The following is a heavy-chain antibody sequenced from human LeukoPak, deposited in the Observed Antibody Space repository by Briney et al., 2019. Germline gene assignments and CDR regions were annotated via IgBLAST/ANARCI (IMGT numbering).Heavy chain of an antibody. D-gene: IGHD2-2*01. CDR3: ARAYNPYCSSTSCYPTDISAFDI. Sequence: GGSLRLSCAASGFTFSDYYMSWIRQVPGKGLEWVSYISSSGSTIYYADSVKGRFTISRDNAKNSLYLQMNSLRAEDTAVYYCARAYNPYCSSTSCYPTDISAFDIWGQGTMVTVSS. CDR1: GFTFSDYY. CDR2: ISSSGSTI. V-gene: IGHV3-11*01. J-gene: IGHJ3*02.